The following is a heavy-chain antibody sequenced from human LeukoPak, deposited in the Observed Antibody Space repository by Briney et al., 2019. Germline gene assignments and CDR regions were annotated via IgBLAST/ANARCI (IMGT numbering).Heavy chain of an antibody. CDR1: GYTFTSYD. J-gene: IGHJ6*02. V-gene: IGHV1-8*01. Sequence: ASVKVSCKASGYTFTSYDINWVRQATGQGLEWMGWMNPNSGNTGYAQKFQGRVTMTRNTSISTAYMELSSLRSEDTAVYYCARGGSSWYLGQYYYYYYGRDVWGQGTTVTVSS. D-gene: IGHD6-13*01. CDR3: ARGGSSWYLGQYYYYYYGRDV. CDR2: MNPNSGNT.